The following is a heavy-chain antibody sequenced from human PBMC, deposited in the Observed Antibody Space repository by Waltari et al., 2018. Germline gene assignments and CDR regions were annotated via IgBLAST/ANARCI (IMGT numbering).Heavy chain of an antibody. Sequence: QVQLQQWGAGLLKPSETLSLTCAVYGGSFSGYYWSWIRQPPGKGLEWIGEINHSGSTNYNPSLKSRVTISVDTSKNQFSLKLSSVTAADTAVYYCARGKFWSGPRPFDYWGQGTLVTVSS. CDR1: GGSFSGYY. D-gene: IGHD3-3*01. CDR2: INHSGST. J-gene: IGHJ4*02. V-gene: IGHV4-34*01. CDR3: ARGKFWSGPRPFDY.